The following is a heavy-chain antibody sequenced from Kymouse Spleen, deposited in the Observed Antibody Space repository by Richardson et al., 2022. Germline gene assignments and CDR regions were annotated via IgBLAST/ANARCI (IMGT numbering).Heavy chain of an antibody. V-gene: IGHV4-34*01. CDR3: ARGRDNWRPFDI. Sequence: QVQLQQWGAGLLKPSETLSLTCAVYGGSFSGYYWSWIRQPPGKGLEWIGEINHSGSTNYNPSLKSRVTISVDTSKNQFSLKLSSVTAADTAVYYCARGRDNWRPFDIWGQGTMVTVSS. D-gene: IGHD1-20*01,IGHD1-7*01. CDR1: GGSFSGYY. J-gene: IGHJ3*02. CDR2: INHSGST.